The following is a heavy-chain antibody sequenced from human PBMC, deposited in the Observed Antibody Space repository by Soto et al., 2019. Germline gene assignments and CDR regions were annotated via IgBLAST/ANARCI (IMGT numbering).Heavy chain of an antibody. Sequence: QLHLVQSGAVVKKPGASVTVSYSASGYPVTAYYMHWVRQAPGRGLEWMGGINPATGAAKYTQTFQGRVTTTRDTSTSTVFMELSGLTSEDTAVFYCARGGGVGVAGSAAFDMWGQGTLVTVSS. J-gene: IGHJ3*02. V-gene: IGHV1-2*02. D-gene: IGHD3-3*01. CDR1: GYPVTAYY. CDR2: INPATGAA. CDR3: ARGGGVGVAGSAAFDM.